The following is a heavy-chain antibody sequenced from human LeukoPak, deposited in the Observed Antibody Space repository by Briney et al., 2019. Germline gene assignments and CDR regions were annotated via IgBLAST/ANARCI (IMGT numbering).Heavy chain of an antibody. CDR3: AKDMDGGYGMDV. D-gene: IGHD3/OR15-3a*01. CDR1: GFTFYDYA. J-gene: IGHJ6*02. V-gene: IGHV3-43*02. CDR2: ISGDGGST. Sequence: GGSLRLSCAASGFTFYDYAMQWVRQAPGKGLEWVSPISGDGGSTYYADSVKGRFTISRDNSKNSLYLQMNSLRTEDTALYYCAKDMDGGYGMDVWGQGTTVTVSS.